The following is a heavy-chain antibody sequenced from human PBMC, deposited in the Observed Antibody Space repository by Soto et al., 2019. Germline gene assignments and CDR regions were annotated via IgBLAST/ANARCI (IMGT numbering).Heavy chain of an antibody. CDR3: ARERPRRGDYGDAFDI. V-gene: IGHV4-59*01. CDR2: IYYSGST. Sequence: TSETLSLTCTVSGGSISSYYWSWIRQPPGKGLEWIGYIYYSGSTNYNPSLKSRVTISVDTSKNQFSLKLSSVTAADTAVYYCARERPRRGDYGDAFDIWGQGTMVTVSS. D-gene: IGHD4-17*01. CDR1: GGSISSYY. J-gene: IGHJ3*02.